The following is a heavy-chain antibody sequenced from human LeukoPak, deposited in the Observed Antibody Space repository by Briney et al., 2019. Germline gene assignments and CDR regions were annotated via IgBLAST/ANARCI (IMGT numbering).Heavy chain of an antibody. D-gene: IGHD2-15*01. V-gene: IGHV3-33*01. CDR2: IWYDGTNT. J-gene: IGHJ3*02. CDR3: ARDFCSGGSCYPDAFDI. CDR1: GFTFSSYG. Sequence: GGSLRLSCAASGFTFSSYGMHWVRQAPGKGLEWVAVIWYDGTNTYYADSVKGRFTNSRDNSKNTLYLQMNSLRAEDTAVYYCARDFCSGGSCYPDAFDIWGQGTMVTVSS.